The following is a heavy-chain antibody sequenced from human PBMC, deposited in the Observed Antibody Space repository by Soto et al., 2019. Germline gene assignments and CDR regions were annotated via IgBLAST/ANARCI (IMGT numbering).Heavy chain of an antibody. CDR3: SRRLEV. CDR1: GFNFYTSW. CDR2: IDQDGNEK. V-gene: IGHV3-7*05. J-gene: IGHJ6*02. Sequence: GGSLRPSCAASGFNFYTSWMDWVRQSPGKGLEWVANIDQDGNEKYYVDSVKGRFTISRDNAKNSLYLQMNSLRAEDTAVYYCSRRLEVWGQGTTVTVSS.